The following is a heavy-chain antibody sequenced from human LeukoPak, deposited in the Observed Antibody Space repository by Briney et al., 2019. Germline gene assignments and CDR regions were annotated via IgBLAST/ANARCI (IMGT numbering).Heavy chain of an antibody. CDR1: GFTFSSYW. J-gene: IGHJ4*02. V-gene: IGHV3-7*03. Sequence: GGSLRLSCAASGFTFSSYWMSWVRQAPGKGLEWVANIKQDGSEKYYVDSVKGRFTISRDNAKNSLYLQMNSLRAEDTAVYYCARVEGVVVPAAPSDYWGQGTLVTVSS. CDR2: IKQDGSEK. D-gene: IGHD2-2*01. CDR3: ARVEGVVVPAAPSDY.